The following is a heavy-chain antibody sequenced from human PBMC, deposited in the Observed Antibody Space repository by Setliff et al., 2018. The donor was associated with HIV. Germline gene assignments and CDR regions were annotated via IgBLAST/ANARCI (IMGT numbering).Heavy chain of an antibody. CDR1: GGPFTSYT. V-gene: IGHV1-69*10. CDR2: IIPVIPLS. CDR3: ARDQEGFDY. J-gene: IGHJ4*02. Sequence: SVKVSCKASGGPFTSYTFAWVRQAPGQGLEWMGGIIPVIPLSKYAQKFQGRVTITADESTSTAYMELSSLRSEDTAVYYCARDQEGFDYWGQGTLVTVSS.